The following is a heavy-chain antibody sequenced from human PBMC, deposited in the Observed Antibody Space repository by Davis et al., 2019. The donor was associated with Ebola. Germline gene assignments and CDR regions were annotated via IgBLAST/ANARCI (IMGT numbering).Heavy chain of an antibody. CDR1: GFTFSSYG. Sequence: GESLKISCSASGFTFSSYGMHWVRQAPGKGLEYVSGISTMGGSTYYADSVKGRFTISRDNSKNTMYLQMSSLRAEDTAVYYCARDTWYSGDDNGGDWGQGTLVTVSS. D-gene: IGHD1-26*01. V-gene: IGHV3-64D*06. J-gene: IGHJ4*02. CDR2: ISTMGGST. CDR3: ARDTWYSGDDNGGD.